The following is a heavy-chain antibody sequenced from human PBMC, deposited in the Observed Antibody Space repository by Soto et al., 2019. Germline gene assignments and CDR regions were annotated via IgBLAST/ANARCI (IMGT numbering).Heavy chain of an antibody. CDR2: IYYSGST. J-gene: IGHJ4*02. CDR3: ARESIARVGFDY. Sequence: SETLSLTCTVSGGSISSDDYYWRWIRQPPGKGLEWIGYIYYSGSTYYNPSLKSRVTISVDTSKNQFSLKLSSVTAADTAVYYCARESIARVGFDYWGQGTLVTVSS. D-gene: IGHD2-15*01. V-gene: IGHV4-30-4*01. CDR1: GGSISSDDYY.